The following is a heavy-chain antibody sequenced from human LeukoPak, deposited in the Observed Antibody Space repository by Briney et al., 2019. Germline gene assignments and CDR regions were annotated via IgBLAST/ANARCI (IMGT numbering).Heavy chain of an antibody. CDR3: ARSGYSGYDYLS. D-gene: IGHD5-12*01. Sequence: SETLSLTCADSGGSMTTRNYYWGWIRQPPGKGLEWIGHKYYSGSTYYNPSLKSRVTISVDTSKNQFSLKLSSVTAADTAVYYCARSGYSGYDYLSWGQGTLVTVSS. CDR2: KYYSGST. J-gene: IGHJ5*02. CDR1: GGSMTTRNYY. V-gene: IGHV4-39*07.